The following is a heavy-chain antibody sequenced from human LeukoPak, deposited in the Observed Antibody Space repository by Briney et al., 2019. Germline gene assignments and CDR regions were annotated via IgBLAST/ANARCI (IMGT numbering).Heavy chain of an antibody. CDR3: ARGRIADNYYYGMDV. V-gene: IGHV1-3*01. J-gene: IGHJ6*02. Sequence: ASVKVSCKASGYTYSNYAMHWVRQAPGQRLEWMGWINAGNGNTKYSQKFQGRVTITRDTSASIAYMELSSLRSEDTAVYYCARGRIADNYYYGMDVWGQGTTVTVSS. CDR2: INAGNGNT. CDR1: GYTYSNYA. D-gene: IGHD6-13*01.